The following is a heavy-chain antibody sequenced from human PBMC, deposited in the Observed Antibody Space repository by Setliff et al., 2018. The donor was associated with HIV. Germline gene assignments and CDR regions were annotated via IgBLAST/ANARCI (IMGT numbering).Heavy chain of an antibody. CDR2: IYYSGST. CDR1: GGSISSYY. D-gene: IGHD6-13*01. V-gene: IGHV4-59*08. Sequence: SETLSLTCTVSGGSISSYYWSWIRQPPGKGLEWIGYIYYSGSTNYNPSLKSRVTISVDTSKNQFSLKLSSVTAADTAVYYCARLTYSSSWHFDYWGQGTLVTVSS. J-gene: IGHJ4*02. CDR3: ARLTYSSSWHFDY.